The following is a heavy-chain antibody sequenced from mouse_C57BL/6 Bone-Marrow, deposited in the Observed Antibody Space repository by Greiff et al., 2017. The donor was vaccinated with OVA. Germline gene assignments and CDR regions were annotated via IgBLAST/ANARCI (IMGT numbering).Heavy chain of an antibody. CDR3: ARRVYGNWYFDV. D-gene: IGHD2-1*01. CDR1: GYTFTSYW. V-gene: IGHV1-52*01. CDR2: IDPSDSET. Sequence: VQLQQPGAELVRPGSSVKLSCKASGYTFTSYWMHWVKQRPIQGLEWIGNIDPSDSETHYNQKFKDKATLTVDKSSSTAYMQLSSLTSEDSAVYYCARRVYGNWYFDVWGTGTTVTVSS. J-gene: IGHJ1*03.